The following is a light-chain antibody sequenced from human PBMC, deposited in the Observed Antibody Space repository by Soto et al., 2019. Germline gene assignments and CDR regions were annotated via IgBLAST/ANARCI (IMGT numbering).Light chain of an antibody. CDR3: AAWDDSLKGRV. CDR1: NSNIGSNT. CDR2: YDN. J-gene: IGLJ1*01. V-gene: IGLV1-44*01. Sequence: QSVLTQPPSASGTPGQRVTISCSGSNSNIGSNTVNWYQQLPGTAPKLLIYYDNLRPSGVPDRISGSKSGTSASLAISGLQSDDEADYYCAAWDDSLKGRVFGTGTK.